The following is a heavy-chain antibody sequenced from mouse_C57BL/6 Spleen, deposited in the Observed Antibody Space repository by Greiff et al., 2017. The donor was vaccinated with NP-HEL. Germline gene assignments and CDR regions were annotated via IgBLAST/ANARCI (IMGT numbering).Heavy chain of an antibody. J-gene: IGHJ1*03. D-gene: IGHD6-2*01. CDR2: ISGGGGNT. V-gene: IGHV5-9*01. CDR1: GFTFSSYT. Sequence: VQLKESGGGLVKPGGSLKLSCAASGFTFSSYTMSWVRQTPEKRLEWVATISGGGGNTYYPDSVKGRFTISRDNAKNTLYLQMSSLRSEDAALYFCASASGYYGHLDVWGKGTTVTVSS. CDR3: ASASGYYGHLDV.